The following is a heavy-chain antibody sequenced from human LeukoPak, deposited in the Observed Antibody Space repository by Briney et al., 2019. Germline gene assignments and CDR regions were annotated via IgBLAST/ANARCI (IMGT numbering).Heavy chain of an antibody. J-gene: IGHJ5*02. CDR1: GFTFNSYL. CDR2: LFTGGAGA. CDR3: AKECDYSPGHKFDL. Sequence: GGSLRLSCTASGFTFNSYLMSWVRQAPGKGPEWVSVLFTGGAGALYADSVRGRFTISGDTSKTTLYLQMNGLGAEDTAVYYCAKECDYSPGHKFDLWGRGTLVTVSS. V-gene: IGHV3-23*03. D-gene: IGHD3-10*01.